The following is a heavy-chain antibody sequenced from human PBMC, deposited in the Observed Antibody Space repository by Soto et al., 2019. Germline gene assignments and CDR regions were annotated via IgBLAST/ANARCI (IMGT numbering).Heavy chain of an antibody. J-gene: IGHJ4*02. CDR3: ARRYGGTFDY. Sequence: PSETLSLTCTVSGGSISSYYWSWIRQPPGKGLEWIGYIYYSGSTNYNPSLKSRVTISVDTSKNQFSLKLSSVTAADTAVYYCARRYGGTFDYWDQGTLVTVSS. V-gene: IGHV4-59*08. CDR2: IYYSGST. D-gene: IGHD2-15*01. CDR1: GGSISSYY.